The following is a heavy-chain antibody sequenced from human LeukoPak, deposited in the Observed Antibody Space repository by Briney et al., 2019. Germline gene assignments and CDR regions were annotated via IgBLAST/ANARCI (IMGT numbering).Heavy chain of an antibody. V-gene: IGHV3-23*01. Sequence: GGSLRLSCAASGFTFSSYAMSWVRQAPGKGLEWVSAISGSGGSTYYAASVKGRFTSSRDNPKNTLYLQMNGLRVEDTAVYYCAKDLQTWPRFPDYWGQGTLVTVSS. CDR2: ISGSGGST. CDR3: AKDLQTWPRFPDY. J-gene: IGHJ4*02. CDR1: GFTFSSYA. D-gene: IGHD5-12*01.